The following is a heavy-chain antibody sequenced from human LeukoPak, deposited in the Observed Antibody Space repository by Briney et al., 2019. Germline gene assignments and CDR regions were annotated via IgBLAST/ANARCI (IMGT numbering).Heavy chain of an antibody. CDR1: GASLSGYY. CDR2: INHGGFT. J-gene: IGHJ3*02. D-gene: IGHD5-18*01. Sequence: SETLSLTCAVSGASLSGYYWSWIRQSPGKGLEWIGEINHGGFTNYNPSLKSRVTISADTSRNQIALRLSSLTAADTAVYFCARSHLWPSGTFDIWGQGTVVAVSS. CDR3: ARSHLWPSGTFDI. V-gene: IGHV4-34*01.